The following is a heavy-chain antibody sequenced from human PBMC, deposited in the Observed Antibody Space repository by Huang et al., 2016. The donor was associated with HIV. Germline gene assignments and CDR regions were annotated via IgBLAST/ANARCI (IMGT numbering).Heavy chain of an antibody. J-gene: IGHJ5*02. CDR1: AYKFNNYW. V-gene: IGHV5-51*01. Sequence: EVQLVQPGAEVRKPGESLKIPCKGSAYKFNNYWFAWVRQMPGTGLEERGSICTVESERRYTPSLQDQVTNSADTSTNTSQLGWRSLKASDTAIYYCVRLYSELRSSWTYYYYGGTHPWFDPWGQGTLLTVSS. CDR2: ICTVESER. D-gene: IGHD3-10*01. CDR3: VRLYSELRSSWTYYYYGGTHPWFDP.